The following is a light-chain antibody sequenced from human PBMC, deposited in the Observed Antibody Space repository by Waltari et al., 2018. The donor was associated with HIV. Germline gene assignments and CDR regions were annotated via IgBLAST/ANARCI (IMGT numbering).Light chain of an antibody. CDR3: AAGDDSLNGWV. CDR2: SNN. V-gene: IGLV1-44*01. CDR1: RSNIGSNT. J-gene: IGLJ3*02. Sequence: QSVLTQPPSASGTPGQRVTISCSGSRSNIGSNTVSWYQQLRGTAPKLFIYSNNRRPSGVPDLVSGSKSGTSASLAISGLQAEDEADYYCAAGDDSLNGWVFGGGTKLTVV.